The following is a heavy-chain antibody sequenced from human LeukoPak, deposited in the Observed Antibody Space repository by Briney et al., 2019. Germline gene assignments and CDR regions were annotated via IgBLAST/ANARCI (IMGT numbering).Heavy chain of an antibody. CDR3: ARSLTTYYYDTSGPGDAFDI. CDR1: RYSISSGYY. V-gene: IGHV4-38-2*02. CDR2: IYRSGTT. J-gene: IGHJ3*02. Sequence: KPSETLSLTCTVSRYSISSGYYWGWIRQPPGKGLEWIGSIYRSGTTYYNPSLKSRVTISVDTSNNQFSLKTSSVTAADTAVYYCARSLTTYYYDTSGPGDAFDIWGQGTMVTVSS. D-gene: IGHD3-22*01.